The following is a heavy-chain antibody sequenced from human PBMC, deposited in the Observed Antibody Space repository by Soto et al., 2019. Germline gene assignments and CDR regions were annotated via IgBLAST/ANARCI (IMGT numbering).Heavy chain of an antibody. CDR2: INGGNGNT. D-gene: IGHD1-1*01. CDR1: GYIFTTYN. Sequence: QVQLVQSGSEVKEPGASVKVSCKASGYIFTTYNIHWVRQAPGHRLEWMGWINGGNGNTKYSQEFQGRLTFTRDTSARTVCMEMNNLMYEDSAVDYCARQAPKNWKYVFDYWGQGTLVTVSS. CDR3: ARQAPKNWKYVFDY. J-gene: IGHJ4*02. V-gene: IGHV1-3*01.